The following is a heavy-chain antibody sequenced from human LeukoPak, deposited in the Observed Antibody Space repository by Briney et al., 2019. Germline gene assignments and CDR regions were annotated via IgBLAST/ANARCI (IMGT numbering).Heavy chain of an antibody. Sequence: GGSLRLSCAPAGPTFSNHGMHWVRQAPGKGLEWVTFIRSDGSDKYYADSVKGRFTISRDNSKNTLYLQMNTLRAEDTAVYYCAKDKGVVAFDIWGQGTMVTVSS. CDR3: AKDKGVVAFDI. D-gene: IGHD2-15*01. J-gene: IGHJ3*02. CDR1: GPTFSNHG. V-gene: IGHV3-30*02. CDR2: IRSDGSDK.